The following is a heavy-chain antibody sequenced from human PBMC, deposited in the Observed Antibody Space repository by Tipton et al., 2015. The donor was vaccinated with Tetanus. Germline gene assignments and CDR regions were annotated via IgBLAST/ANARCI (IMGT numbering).Heavy chain of an antibody. J-gene: IGHJ4*02. Sequence: LRLSCTVSGGSISSSAYSWGWFRQSSGKGLEWIGSISYSGSTYHNPSLKSRVIISVDTSKNQFSVNLNSVTAADTAVYYCARDQARGARGWNYFDYWGQGALVTVSS. V-gene: IGHV4-39*07. CDR2: ISYSGST. CDR3: ARDQARGARGWNYFDY. CDR1: GGSISSSAYS. D-gene: IGHD1-26*01.